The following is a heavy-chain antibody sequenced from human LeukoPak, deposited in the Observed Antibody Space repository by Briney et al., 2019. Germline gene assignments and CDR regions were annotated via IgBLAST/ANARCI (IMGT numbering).Heavy chain of an antibody. CDR3: AKRSNYFLLDY. J-gene: IGHJ4*02. V-gene: IGHV3-23*01. Sequence: PGGSLRLSCAASGFTFTSYAMNWVRQAPGNGLEWVSTISASGGNTYSADSLKGRFTISRDNSKNTLYLQMSSLRAEDTAVYYCAKRSNYFLLDYWGQGTLVTVSS. D-gene: IGHD2/OR15-2a*01. CDR2: ISASGGNT. CDR1: GFTFTSYA.